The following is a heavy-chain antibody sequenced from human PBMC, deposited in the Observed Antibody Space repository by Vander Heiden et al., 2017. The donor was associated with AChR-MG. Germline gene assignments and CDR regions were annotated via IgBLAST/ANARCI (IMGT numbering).Heavy chain of an antibody. Sequence: QVQLVESGGNVVEHGRSLRLTRAASGFTFTSYGMRWVRQAPGKGLEWVAFITYDGSNKYYADSLKGRVTMSRDNSMSTLYLQMSSLRAEDTAVYYCAKDGWFGELSTSGYWGQGTLVTVSS. CDR1: GFTFTSYG. CDR3: AKDGWFGELSTSGY. D-gene: IGHD3-10*01. CDR2: ITYDGSNK. J-gene: IGHJ4*02. V-gene: IGHV3-30*18.